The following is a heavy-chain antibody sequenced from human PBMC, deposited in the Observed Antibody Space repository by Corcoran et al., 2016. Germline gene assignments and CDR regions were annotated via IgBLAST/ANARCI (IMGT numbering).Heavy chain of an antibody. V-gene: IGHV3-48*04. Sequence: EVQLVESGGGLVQPGGSLRLSCAASGFTFSSYSMNWVRQAPGKGLEWVSYISSSSSTIYYAASVKGRFTISRDNAKNSLYLQMNSLRAEDTAVYYCARYGPNRGYGSVGYYYGMDVWGQGTTVTVSS. J-gene: IGHJ6*02. CDR1: GFTFSSYS. CDR2: ISSSSSTI. D-gene: IGHD5-12*01. CDR3: ARYGPNRGYGSVGYYYGMDV.